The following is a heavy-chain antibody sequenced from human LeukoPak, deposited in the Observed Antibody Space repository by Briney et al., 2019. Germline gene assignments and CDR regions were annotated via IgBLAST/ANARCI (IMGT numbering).Heavy chain of an antibody. J-gene: IGHJ3*02. D-gene: IGHD3-16*01. CDR2: IYTSGST. CDR1: GGSISSYY. CDR3: ARRFNAFDI. Sequence: SETLSLTCTVSGGSISSYYWSWIRQPPGKGLEWIGYIYTSGSTNYNPSLKSRVTISVDTSKNQFPLKLSSVTAADTAVYYCARRFNAFDIWGQGTMVTVSS. V-gene: IGHV4-4*09.